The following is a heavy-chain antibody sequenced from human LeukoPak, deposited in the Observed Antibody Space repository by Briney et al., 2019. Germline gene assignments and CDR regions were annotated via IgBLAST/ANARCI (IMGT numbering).Heavy chain of an antibody. D-gene: IGHD4-17*01. V-gene: IGHV3-21*01. Sequence: PGGSLRLSCAASGFTFSSYGMNWVRQAPGKGLEWVSFVSIGSSFIYYADSVKGRFTISRDDAKNSLYLQMNSLTAEDTAEYYCARNKINTVTTGWYFDLWGRGTLVSVSS. CDR3: ARNKINTVTTGWYFDL. J-gene: IGHJ2*01. CDR1: GFTFSSYG. CDR2: VSIGSSFI.